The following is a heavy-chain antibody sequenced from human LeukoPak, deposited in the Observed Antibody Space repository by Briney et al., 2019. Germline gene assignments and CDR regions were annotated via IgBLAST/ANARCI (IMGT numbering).Heavy chain of an antibody. Sequence: SETLSLTCAVYGGSFSGYYWSWIRQPPGKGLEWIGEINHSGSTNYNPSLKSRITISVDTSKNQFSLKLSSVTAADTAVYYCARGRYGSALDYWGQGTLVTVSS. J-gene: IGHJ4*02. V-gene: IGHV4-34*01. CDR3: ARGRYGSALDY. CDR2: INHSGST. CDR1: GGSFSGYY. D-gene: IGHD3-10*01.